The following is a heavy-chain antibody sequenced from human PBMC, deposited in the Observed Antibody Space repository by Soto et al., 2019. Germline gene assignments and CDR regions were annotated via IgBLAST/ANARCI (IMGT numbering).Heavy chain of an antibody. CDR2: ISSSGSTI. CDR3: ARPHSSSWYMYYFDY. Sequence: GGSLRLSCAASGFTFSDYYMSWIRQAPGKGLEWVSYISSSGSTIYYADSVKGRFTISRDNAKNSLYLQMNSLRAEDTAVYYCARPHSSSWYMYYFDYWGQGTLVTVSS. V-gene: IGHV3-11*01. D-gene: IGHD6-13*01. J-gene: IGHJ4*02. CDR1: GFTFSDYY.